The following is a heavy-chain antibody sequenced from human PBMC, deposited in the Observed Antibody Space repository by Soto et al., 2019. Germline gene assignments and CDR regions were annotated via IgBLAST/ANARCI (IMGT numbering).Heavy chain of an antibody. V-gene: IGHV2-5*02. J-gene: IGHJ5*02. Sequence: YGPTLVNPTQTLTLTCTFSGFSLSTSGVGVGWIRQPPGKALEWLALIYWDDDKRYSPSLKSRLTITKDTSKSQVVLTMTNMDPVDTATYYCAHRRGSSSFGNWFDPWGQGTLVTVSS. CDR1: GFSLSTSGVG. CDR3: AHRRGSSSFGNWFDP. CDR2: IYWDDDK. D-gene: IGHD6-13*01.